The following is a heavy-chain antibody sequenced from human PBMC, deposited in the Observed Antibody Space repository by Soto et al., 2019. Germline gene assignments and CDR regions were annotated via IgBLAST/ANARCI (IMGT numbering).Heavy chain of an antibody. CDR3: ARGKLIRIVVVVAANDAFDI. V-gene: IGHV3-30-3*01. D-gene: IGHD2-15*01. CDR1: GFTFSSYA. Sequence: PGGSLRLSCAASGFTFSSYAMHWVRQAPGKGLEWVAVISYDGSNKYYADSVKGRFTISRDNSKNTLYLQMNSLRAEDTAVYYCARGKLIRIVVVVAANDAFDIWGQGTIVTVSS. J-gene: IGHJ3*02. CDR2: ISYDGSNK.